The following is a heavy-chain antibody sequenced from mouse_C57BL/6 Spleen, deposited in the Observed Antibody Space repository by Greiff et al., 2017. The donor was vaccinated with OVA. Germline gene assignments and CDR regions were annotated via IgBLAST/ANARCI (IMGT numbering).Heavy chain of an antibody. CDR1: GYAFSSSW. CDR2: IYPGDGDT. D-gene: IGHD2-5*01. CDR3: ARDYSNYYVDY. Sequence: QVQLKESGPELVKPGASVKISCKASGYAFSSSWMNWVKQRPGKGLEWIGRIYPGDGDTNYNGKVKGKATLTADKSSSTAYMQLSSLTSEDSAVYFCARDYSNYYVDYWGQGTTLTVSS. J-gene: IGHJ2*01. V-gene: IGHV1-82*01.